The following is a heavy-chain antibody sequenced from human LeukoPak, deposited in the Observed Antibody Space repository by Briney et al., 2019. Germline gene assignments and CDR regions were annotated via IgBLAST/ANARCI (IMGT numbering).Heavy chain of an antibody. CDR3: AKDQAAFGDYDFDY. D-gene: IGHD4-17*01. V-gene: IGHV3-30-3*01. Sequence: GGSLRLSCAASGFTFSSYAMHWVRQAPGKGLEWVAVISYDGSNKYYADSVKGRFTISRDNSKNTLYLQMDSLRADDTAVYYCAKDQAAFGDYDFDYWGQGTLVTVSP. J-gene: IGHJ4*02. CDR2: ISYDGSNK. CDR1: GFTFSSYA.